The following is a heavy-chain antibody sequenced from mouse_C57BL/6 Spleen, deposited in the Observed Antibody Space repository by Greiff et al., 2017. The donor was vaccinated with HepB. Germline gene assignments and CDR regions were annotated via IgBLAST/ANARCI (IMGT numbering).Heavy chain of an antibody. J-gene: IGHJ3*01. CDR1: GFNIKDYY. V-gene: IGHV14-1*01. CDR2: IDPEDGDT. Sequence: EVQRVESGAELVRPGASVKLSCTASGFNIKDYYMHWVKQRPEQGLEWIGRIDPEDGDTEYAPKCQGKATITADTSSNTAYLQLSSLTSEDTAVYYCTTSRITTVVATRGAWFAYWGQGTLVTVSA. D-gene: IGHD1-1*01. CDR3: TTSRITTVVATRGAWFAY.